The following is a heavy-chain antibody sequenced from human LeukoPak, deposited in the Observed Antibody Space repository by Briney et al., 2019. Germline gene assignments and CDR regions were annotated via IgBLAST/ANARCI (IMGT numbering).Heavy chain of an antibody. Sequence: GGSLRLSCAASGFTFDDYAMHWVRQAPGKGLEWVSLISGDGGSTYYADSVKGRFIISRDNSKNSLYLQMNSLRTEDTALYYCAKEWELLQGYAFDIWGQGTMVTVSS. CDR3: AKEWELLQGYAFDI. D-gene: IGHD1-26*01. CDR1: GFTFDDYA. V-gene: IGHV3-43*02. CDR2: ISGDGGST. J-gene: IGHJ3*02.